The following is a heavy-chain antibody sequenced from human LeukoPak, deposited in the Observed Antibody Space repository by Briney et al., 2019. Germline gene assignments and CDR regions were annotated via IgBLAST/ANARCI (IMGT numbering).Heavy chain of an antibody. CDR2: ISGNGGST. V-gene: IGHV3-64D*09. CDR3: VKAQYDFWCGLDY. Sequence: GGSLRLSFSAPGFTFSRYPINWVRQAPGKGLEYVSAISGNGGSTYYADSVKGRFTISRDNSKNTLYLQMSSLRTEDTAIYYCVKAQYDFWCGLDYWGQGTLVTVSS. D-gene: IGHD3-3*01. J-gene: IGHJ4*02. CDR1: GFTFSRYP.